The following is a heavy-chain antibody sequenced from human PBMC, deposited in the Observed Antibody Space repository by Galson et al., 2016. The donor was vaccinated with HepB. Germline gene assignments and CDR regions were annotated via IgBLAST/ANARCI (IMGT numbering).Heavy chain of an antibody. Sequence: SLRLSCAASGFTASTTYMAWVRQAPGKGLECVSVVFSGGTTFYADSVMGRFTISRDHSTNTLYLQMRSLRTEDTAVYYCARDSGYNEHGGFDNWGQGILVAVSS. CDR3: ARDSGYNEHGGFDN. J-gene: IGHJ4*02. V-gene: IGHV3-66*02. D-gene: IGHD5-24*01. CDR2: VFSGGTT. CDR1: GFTASTTY.